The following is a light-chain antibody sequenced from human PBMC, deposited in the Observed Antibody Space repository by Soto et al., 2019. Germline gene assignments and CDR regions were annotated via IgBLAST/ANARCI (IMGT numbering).Light chain of an antibody. Sequence: QSALTQPDSVSGSPGQSITISCTGTSSDVGGYNYVSWYQQHPVKAPTLMIYDVSNRPSGVSNRFSGSKSGNTASLTISGLQDEDEADYYCSSYTSSSTLVVGGGTKLTVL. V-gene: IGLV2-14*01. CDR3: SSYTSSSTLV. CDR2: DVS. J-gene: IGLJ2*01. CDR1: SSDVGGYNY.